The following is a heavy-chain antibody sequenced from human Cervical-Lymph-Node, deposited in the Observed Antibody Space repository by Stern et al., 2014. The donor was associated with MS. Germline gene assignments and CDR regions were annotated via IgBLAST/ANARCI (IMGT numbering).Heavy chain of an antibody. D-gene: IGHD2-15*01. V-gene: IGHV3-30*18. CDR1: GFTFSSYG. CDR3: AKVANSAAVYYYNGMDV. CDR2: ISYDGSNK. Sequence: VQLVESGGGVVQPGRSLRLSCAASGFTFSSYGMHWVRQAPGRGLEWVTVISYDGSNKYYADSVKGRFTISRDNSKNILSLQMNSLRAEDTAVYYCAKVANSAAVYYYNGMDVWGQGTTVTVSS. J-gene: IGHJ6*02.